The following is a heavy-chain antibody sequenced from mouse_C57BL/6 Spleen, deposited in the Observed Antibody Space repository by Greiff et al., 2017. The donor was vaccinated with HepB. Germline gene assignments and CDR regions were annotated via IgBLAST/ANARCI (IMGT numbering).Heavy chain of an antibody. CDR2: IRLKSDNYAT. V-gene: IGHV6-3*01. CDR1: GFTFSNYW. J-gene: IGHJ3*01. D-gene: IGHD2-2*01. Sequence: VQLKESGGGLVQPGGSMKLSCVASGFTFSNYWMNWVRQSPEKGLEWVAQIRLKSDNYATHYAESVKGRFTISRDDSTSSVYLQMNNLRAEDTGIYYCTGEGYDFAYWGQGTLVTVSA. CDR3: TGEGYDFAY.